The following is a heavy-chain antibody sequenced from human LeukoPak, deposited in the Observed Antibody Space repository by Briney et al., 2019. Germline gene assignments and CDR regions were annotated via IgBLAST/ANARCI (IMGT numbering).Heavy chain of an antibody. D-gene: IGHD1-1*01. Sequence: GGSLILSCAASGFTLSNAWMSWVRQAPGKGLEWVGRIKSKTDGGTTDYAAPVKGRFTISRDDSKNTLFLQMNSLKTEDTAVYYCSTDRRDWNPRDWGQGTLVTVSS. V-gene: IGHV3-15*01. CDR3: STDRRDWNPRD. CDR2: IKSKTDGGTT. J-gene: IGHJ4*02. CDR1: GFTLSNAW.